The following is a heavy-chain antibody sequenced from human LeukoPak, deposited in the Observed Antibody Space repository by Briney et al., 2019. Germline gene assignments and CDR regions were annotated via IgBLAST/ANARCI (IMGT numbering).Heavy chain of an antibody. CDR3: ARLIGSGWYDY. CDR1: GYSFTSHW. Sequence: GESLKISCKASGYSFTSHWIGWVRQMSGKGLEWMRIIYPGDFETRYSPSFQGQVTISADKSISTAYLQWSSLKASDTATYYCARLIGSGWYDYWGQGTLVTVSS. CDR2: IYPGDFET. D-gene: IGHD6-19*01. J-gene: IGHJ4*02. V-gene: IGHV5-51*01.